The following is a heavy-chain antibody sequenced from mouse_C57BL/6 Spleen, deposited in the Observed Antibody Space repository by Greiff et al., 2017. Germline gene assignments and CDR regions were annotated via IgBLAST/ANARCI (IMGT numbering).Heavy chain of an antibody. CDR2: IYPGSGST. CDR3: ARFGYDGYYAMDY. D-gene: IGHD2-3*01. V-gene: IGHV1-55*01. J-gene: IGHJ4*01. Sequence: QVQLKQPGAELVKPGASVKMSCKASGYTFTSYWITWVKQRPGQGLEWIGDIYPGSGSTNYNEKFKSKATLTVDTSSSTAYMQLSSLTSEDSAVYYCARFGYDGYYAMDYWGQGTSVTVSS. CDR1: GYTFTSYW.